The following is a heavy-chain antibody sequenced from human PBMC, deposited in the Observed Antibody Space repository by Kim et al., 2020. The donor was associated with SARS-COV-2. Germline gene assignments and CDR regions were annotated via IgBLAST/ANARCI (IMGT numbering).Heavy chain of an antibody. V-gene: IGHV3-30*03. D-gene: IGHD3-22*01. CDR3: ARVHITMILWAFDI. CDR1: GFSFSSYG. CDR2: ISYDGSNK. J-gene: IGHJ3*02. Sequence: GGSLRLSCAASGFSFSSYGMHWVRQAPGKGLEWVAVISYDGSNKYYADSVKGRFTISRDNSKNTLYLQMNSLRAEDTAVYYCARVHITMILWAFDIWGQGTMVTVSS.